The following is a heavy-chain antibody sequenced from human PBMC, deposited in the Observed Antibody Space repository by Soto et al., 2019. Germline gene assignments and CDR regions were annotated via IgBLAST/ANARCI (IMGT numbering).Heavy chain of an antibody. CDR2: ISSSSSYI. V-gene: IGHV3-21*01. CDR1: GFTFSSYS. Sequence: EVQLVESGGGLVKPGGSLRLSCAASGFTFSSYSMNWVRQAPGKGLEWVSSISSSSSYIYYADSVKGRFTISRDNAKNSLYLKINGRRAEDRVVFYCGRERKRGRPRGKVLFDIGAKGTMFPFFS. J-gene: IGHJ3*02. CDR3: GRERKRGRPRGKVLFDI. D-gene: IGHD3-16*01.